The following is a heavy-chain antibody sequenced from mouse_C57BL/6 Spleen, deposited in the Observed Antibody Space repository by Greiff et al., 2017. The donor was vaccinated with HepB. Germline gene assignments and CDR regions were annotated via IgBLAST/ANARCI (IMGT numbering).Heavy chain of an antibody. V-gene: IGHV1-52*01. CDR3: AREGGNYFHFDY. J-gene: IGHJ2*01. D-gene: IGHD2-1*01. Sequence: QVQLQQPGAELVRPGSSVKLSCKASGYTFTSYWMHWVKQRPIQGLEWIGNIDPSDSETHYNQKFKNKATLTVDKSSSPAYMQLSSLTSEDSAVYYCAREGGNYFHFDYWGQGTTLTVSS. CDR2: IDPSDSET. CDR1: GYTFTSYW.